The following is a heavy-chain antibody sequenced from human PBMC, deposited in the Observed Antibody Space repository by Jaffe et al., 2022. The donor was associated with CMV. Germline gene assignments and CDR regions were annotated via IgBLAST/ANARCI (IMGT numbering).Heavy chain of an antibody. V-gene: IGHV1-69*09. CDR3: ARLGTGSSGYLNWFDP. CDR2: IIPILGIA. Sequence: QVQLVQSGAEVKKPGSSVKVSCKASGGTFSSYAISWVRQAPGQGLEWMGRIIPILGIANYAQKFQGRVTITADKSTSTAYMELSSLRSEDTAVYYCARLGTGSSGYLNWFDPWGQGTLVTVSS. D-gene: IGHD6-19*01. CDR1: GGTFSSYA. J-gene: IGHJ5*02.